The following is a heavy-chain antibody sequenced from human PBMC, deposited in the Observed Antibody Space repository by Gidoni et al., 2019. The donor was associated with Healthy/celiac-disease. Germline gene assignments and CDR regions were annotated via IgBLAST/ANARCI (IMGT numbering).Heavy chain of an antibody. V-gene: IGHV3-30*03. CDR2: ISYDGSNK. J-gene: IGHJ4*02. CDR1: GFTFSSYG. Sequence: QVQLVESGGGVVQPGRSLRPPCAAAGFTFSSYGMHWVRQAPGMGLEWVAVISYDGSNKYYADSVKGRFTISRDNSKNTLYLQMNSLRAEDTAVYYCAREDGSYLGYWGQGTLVTVSS. D-gene: IGHD1-26*01. CDR3: AREDGSYLGY.